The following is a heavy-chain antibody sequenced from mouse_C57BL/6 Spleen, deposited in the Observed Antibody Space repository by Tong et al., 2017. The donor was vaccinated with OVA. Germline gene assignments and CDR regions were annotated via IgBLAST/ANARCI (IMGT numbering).Heavy chain of an antibody. CDR1: GFTFSDYG. J-gene: IGHJ4*01. V-gene: IGHV5-17*01. CDR2: ISSGSSTI. Sequence: EVQLQESGGGLVKPGGSLKLSCAASGFTFSDYGMHWVRQAPEKGLEWVAYISSGSSTIYYADTVKGRFTISRDNAKNTLFLQMTSLRSEDTAMYYCARPDYYGSSLYYYAMDYWGQGTTLTVSS. CDR3: ARPDYYGSSLYYYAMDY. D-gene: IGHD1-1*01.